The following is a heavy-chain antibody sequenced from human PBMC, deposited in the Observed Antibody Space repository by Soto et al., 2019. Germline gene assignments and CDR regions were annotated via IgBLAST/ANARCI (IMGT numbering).Heavy chain of an antibody. Sequence: SETMSLTCTVSGRYISTGQFYWSWIRQPPGKGLEWIGYIYYNGDTYNNPSLESRVTISIDTSKNQFSLRLASVTASDTAVYYCARLMSGAYIDYWGYGTLVTVSS. V-gene: IGHV4-30-4*01. CDR2: IYYNGDT. CDR3: ARLMSGAYIDY. D-gene: IGHD3-10*02. CDR1: GRYISTGQFY. J-gene: IGHJ4*01.